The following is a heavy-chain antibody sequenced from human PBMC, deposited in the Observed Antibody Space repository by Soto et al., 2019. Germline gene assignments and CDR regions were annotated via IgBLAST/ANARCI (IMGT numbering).Heavy chain of an antibody. D-gene: IGHD3-10*01. CDR2: INAGNGNT. CDR1: GYTFTSYA. V-gene: IGHV1-3*01. J-gene: IGHJ4*02. Sequence: ASVKVSCKASGYTFTSYAMHWVRQAPGQRLEWMGWINAGNGNTKYSQKFQGRVTITRDTSASTAYMELSSLRSEDTAVYYCARALWFGELFHRAFDYWGQGTLVTVS. CDR3: ARALWFGELFHRAFDY.